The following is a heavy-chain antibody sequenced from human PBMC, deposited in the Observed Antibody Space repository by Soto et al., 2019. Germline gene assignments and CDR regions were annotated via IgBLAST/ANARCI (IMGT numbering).Heavy chain of an antibody. Sequence: SETLSLTCTVSGGSISSSSYYWGWIRQPPGKGLEWIGSIYYSGSTYYNPSLKSRVTISVDTSKNQFSLKLSSVTAADTAVYYCARVYRPPYSGSYFDYWGQGTLVTVSS. CDR3: ARVYRPPYSGSYFDY. V-gene: IGHV4-39*07. D-gene: IGHD1-26*01. CDR2: IYYSGST. CDR1: GGSISSSSYY. J-gene: IGHJ4*02.